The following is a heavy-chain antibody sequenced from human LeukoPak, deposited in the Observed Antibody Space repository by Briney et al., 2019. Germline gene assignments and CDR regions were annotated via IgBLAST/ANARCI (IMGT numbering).Heavy chain of an antibody. CDR2: INKDGSQR. CDR1: GFTFSTYW. V-gene: IGHV3-7*01. CDR3: ARAGSPLLDY. Sequence: GGSLRLSCEASGFTFSTYWMSWVRQIPGKGLEWVANINKDGSQRYYADSVKGRFTISRDNPQNSLYLQLDSLRAEDTAVYYCARAGSPLLDYWGQGTLVTVSS. J-gene: IGHJ4*02. D-gene: IGHD2-15*01.